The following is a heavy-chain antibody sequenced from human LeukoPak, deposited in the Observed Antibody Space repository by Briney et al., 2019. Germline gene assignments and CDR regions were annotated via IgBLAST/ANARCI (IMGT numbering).Heavy chain of an antibody. CDR1: GGSINSYY. CDR3: AREKSSWSGLDAFDI. Sequence: SETLSLTCTVSGGSINSYYWSWIRQPAGKGLEWIGRMYTTGSTDYNPSLKSRVAMSVDTSKNQFSLKLRSVTAADTAVYYCAREKSSWSGLDAFDIWGQGTMVTVSS. V-gene: IGHV4-4*07. CDR2: MYTTGST. J-gene: IGHJ3*02. D-gene: IGHD6-13*01.